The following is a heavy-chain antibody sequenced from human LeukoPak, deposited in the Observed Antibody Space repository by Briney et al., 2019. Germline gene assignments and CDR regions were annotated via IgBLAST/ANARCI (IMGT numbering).Heavy chain of an antibody. CDR3: AKLNSLKATYYYDSSGYYPRGDFDY. D-gene: IGHD3-22*01. CDR2: ISYDGSNK. J-gene: IGHJ4*02. V-gene: IGHV3-30*18. CDR1: GFTFSSYG. Sequence: PGGSLRLSCAASGFTFSSYGMHWVRQAPGKGLEWVAVISYDGSNKYYADSVKGRFTISRDNSKNTLYLQMNSLRAEDTAVYYCAKLNSLKATYYYDSSGYYPRGDFDYWGQGTLVTVSS.